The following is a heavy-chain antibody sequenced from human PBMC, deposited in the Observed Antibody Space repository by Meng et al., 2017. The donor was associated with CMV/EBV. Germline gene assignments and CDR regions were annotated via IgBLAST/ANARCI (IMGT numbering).Heavy chain of an antibody. V-gene: IGHV3-33*06. CDR2: IWYDGSNK. D-gene: IGHD1-7*01. Sequence: ASGFTFSSYGMHWVRQAPGKGLEWVAVIWYDGSNKYYADSVKGRFTISRDNSKNTLYLQMNSLRAEDTAVYYCAKEGGTGTTHFDYWGQGTLVTVSS. J-gene: IGHJ4*02. CDR3: AKEGGTGTTHFDY. CDR1: GFTFSSYG.